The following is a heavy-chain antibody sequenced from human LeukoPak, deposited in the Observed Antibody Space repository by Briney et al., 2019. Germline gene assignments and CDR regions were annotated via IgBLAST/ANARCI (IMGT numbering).Heavy chain of an antibody. J-gene: IGHJ4*01. V-gene: IGHV3-9*01. D-gene: IGHD2/OR15-2a*01. CDR2: ISWNSGSI. CDR1: GFTFDDYA. CDR3: AREAFQLGQYYFDQ. Sequence: GGSVPLSCLPSGFTFDDYAMHWVRQAPGRGLEWVSGISWNSGSIVYADFVKGRFTISRGHAKKTLYLQMSCLRAEDTDLYFCAREAFQLGQYYFDQRGQR.